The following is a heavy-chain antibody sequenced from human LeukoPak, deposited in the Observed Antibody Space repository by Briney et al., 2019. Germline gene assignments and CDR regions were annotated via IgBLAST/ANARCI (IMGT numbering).Heavy chain of an antibody. CDR2: TRNKANSYTT. V-gene: IGHV3-72*01. J-gene: IGHJ4*02. D-gene: IGHD4-11*01. CDR1: GFTFSDHY. Sequence: GGSLRLSCAASGFTFSDHYMDWVRQAPGKGLEWVGRTRNKANSYTTEYAASVKGRFTISRDDSKNSLYLQMNSLKTEDTAVYYCANLPTVTSLDFWGQGILVTVSS. CDR3: ANLPTVTSLDF.